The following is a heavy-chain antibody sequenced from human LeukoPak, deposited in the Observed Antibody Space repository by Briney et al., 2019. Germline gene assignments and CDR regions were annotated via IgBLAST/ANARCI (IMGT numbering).Heavy chain of an antibody. V-gene: IGHV3-23*01. Sequence: GGSLRLSCAASGFTFSSYVMSWVRQAPGKGLEWVSIILGSGASTYCADSVKGRFTISRDNSKNTLYLQMNSLRAEDTAVYYCAKDAGLMGYWGQGTLVTVSS. D-gene: IGHD6-13*01. CDR1: GFTFSSYV. J-gene: IGHJ4*02. CDR2: ILGSGAST. CDR3: AKDAGLMGY.